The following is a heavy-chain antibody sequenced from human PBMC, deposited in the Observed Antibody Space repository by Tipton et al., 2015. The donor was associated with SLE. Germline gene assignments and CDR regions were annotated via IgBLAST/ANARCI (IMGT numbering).Heavy chain of an antibody. V-gene: IGHV4-59*11. J-gene: IGHJ5*02. CDR2: IFHSGNT. CDR1: GGSISGHY. Sequence: TLSLTCTVSGGSISGHYWRWIRQPPGKGLEWIGYIFHSGNTIYNPSLQSRLTISVDTSTNQFSLKLTSVTAADTAVYYCARRGTWFDPWGQGTLVTVSS. CDR3: ARRGTWFDP.